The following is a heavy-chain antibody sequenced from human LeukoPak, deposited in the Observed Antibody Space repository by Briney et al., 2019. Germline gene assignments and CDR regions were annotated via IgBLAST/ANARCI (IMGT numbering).Heavy chain of an antibody. CDR3: AREGYYYVVDY. Sequence: SQTLSLTCTVSGGSISSGSYYWSWIRQPAGKGLEWIGRIYTSGSTNYNPFLKSRVTISVDTSKNQFSLKLSSVTAADTAVYYCAREGYYYVVDYWGQGTLVTVSS. D-gene: IGHD3-22*01. J-gene: IGHJ4*02. CDR1: GGSISSGSYY. CDR2: IYTSGST. V-gene: IGHV4-61*02.